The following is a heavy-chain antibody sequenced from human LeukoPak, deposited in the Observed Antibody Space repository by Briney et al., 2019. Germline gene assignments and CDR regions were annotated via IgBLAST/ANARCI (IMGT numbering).Heavy chain of an antibody. Sequence: PSETLSPTCGVYGGSFSGYYWSWIRQPPGKGLEWIGEINHSGSTNYNPSLKSRVTISVDTSKKQFSLKLSSVTAADTAVYYCARGGSGSPGAYFDYWGQGTLVTVSS. CDR1: GGSFSGYY. CDR2: INHSGST. V-gene: IGHV4-34*01. J-gene: IGHJ4*02. CDR3: ARGGSGSPGAYFDY. D-gene: IGHD3-10*01.